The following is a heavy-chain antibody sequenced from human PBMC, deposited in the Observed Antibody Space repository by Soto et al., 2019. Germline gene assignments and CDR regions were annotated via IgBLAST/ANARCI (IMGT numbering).Heavy chain of an antibody. Sequence: SVKASSKACGGSIESRSICWPHQAQGQGLEWMGGIIPIFGTANYAQKFQGRVTITADESTSTAYMELSSLRSEDTAVYYYARDNGSESYNYFDYCGQRTLVSGYS. J-gene: IGHJ4*02. CDR2: IIPIFGTA. CDR3: ARDNGSESYNYFDY. D-gene: IGHD3-10*01. CDR1: GGSIESRS. V-gene: IGHV1-69*13.